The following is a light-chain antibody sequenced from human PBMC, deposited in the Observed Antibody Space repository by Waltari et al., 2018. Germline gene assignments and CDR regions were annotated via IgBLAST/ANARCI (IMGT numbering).Light chain of an antibody. J-gene: IGKJ3*01. Sequence: EIVMTQSPRSLPVSPGQPASIACRSRQSLLYSNGYNYLDWYLKKPGQSPQLLIYLGSNRASAVPDRFSGSGSGTDFTLKISRVRAEDVGVYYCMQTLPTPVTSGPGTEVDIK. V-gene: IGKV2-28*01. CDR1: QSLLYSNGYNY. CDR2: LGS. CDR3: MQTLPTPVT.